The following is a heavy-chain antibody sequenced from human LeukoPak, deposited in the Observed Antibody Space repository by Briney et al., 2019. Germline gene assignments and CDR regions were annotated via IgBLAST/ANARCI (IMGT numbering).Heavy chain of an antibody. Sequence: ASVKVSCKASGYTFTSYGISWVRPPPGQGLEWMGWISAYNGNTNLAQKLQGRATTTTDTYTSTAYMELRSVRSDDRAVYYCSRVMNTFGGVIVVDYWGQGTLVTVSS. D-gene: IGHD3-16*02. CDR2: ISAYNGNT. CDR1: GYTFTSYG. J-gene: IGHJ4*02. V-gene: IGHV1-18*01. CDR3: SRVMNTFGGVIVVDY.